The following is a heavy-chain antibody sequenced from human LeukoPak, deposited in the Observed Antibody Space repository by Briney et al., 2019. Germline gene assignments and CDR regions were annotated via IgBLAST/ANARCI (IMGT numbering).Heavy chain of an antibody. V-gene: IGHV3-11*01. D-gene: IGHD3-22*01. CDR1: GFTFSDYY. Sequence: GGSLRLSCAASGFTFSDYYMSWIRQAPGKGLEWVSYISSSGSTIYYADSVKGRFTISRDNAKNSLYLQMNSLKTEDTAVYYCTSRSFSYDSSGYSDDYWGQGTLVTVSS. J-gene: IGHJ4*02. CDR3: TSRSFSYDSSGYSDDY. CDR2: ISSSGSTI.